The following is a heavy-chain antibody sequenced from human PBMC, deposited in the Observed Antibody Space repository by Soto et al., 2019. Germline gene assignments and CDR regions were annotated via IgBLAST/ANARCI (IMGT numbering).Heavy chain of an antibody. Sequence: ASVKVSCKASGYSFTSYYMHWVRQAPGQGLEWMGIINPSGGSTSYAQKFQGRVTISRDNSEKTLYLQMNSLRAEDTATYFCATAYYDSRGFQDRWGQGTLVTVSS. D-gene: IGHD3-22*01. CDR2: INPSGGST. CDR3: ATAYYDSRGFQDR. J-gene: IGHJ5*02. V-gene: IGHV1-46*01. CDR1: GYSFTSYY.